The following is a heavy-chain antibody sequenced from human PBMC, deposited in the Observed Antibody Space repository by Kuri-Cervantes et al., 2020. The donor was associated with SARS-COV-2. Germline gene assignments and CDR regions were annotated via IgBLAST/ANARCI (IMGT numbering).Heavy chain of an antibody. CDR1: GFTFDDYA. CDR3: AIVVGIRGYFDY. Sequence: SLKISCAASGFTFDDYAMHWVRQAPGKGLEWVSGISWNSGSIGYADSVKGRFTISRDNAKNSLYLQMNSLRAEDTAVYYCAIVVGIRGYFDYLGQGTLVTVSS. J-gene: IGHJ4*02. CDR2: ISWNSGSI. D-gene: IGHD3-10*01. V-gene: IGHV3-9*01.